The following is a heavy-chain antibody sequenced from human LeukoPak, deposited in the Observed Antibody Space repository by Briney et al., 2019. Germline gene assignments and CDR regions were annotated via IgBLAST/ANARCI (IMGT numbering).Heavy chain of an antibody. V-gene: IGHV4-59*08. Sequence: KPSETLSLTCTVSGGSISSYYWSWIRQPPGKGLEWIGYIYYSGSTNYNPSLKSRVTISVDTSKNQFSLKLSSVTAADTAVYYCARRRRWAAAGTIHYWRQGTLLSVSS. CDR2: IYYSGST. CDR1: GGSISSYY. D-gene: IGHD6-13*01. J-gene: IGHJ4*02. CDR3: ARRRRWAAAGTIHY.